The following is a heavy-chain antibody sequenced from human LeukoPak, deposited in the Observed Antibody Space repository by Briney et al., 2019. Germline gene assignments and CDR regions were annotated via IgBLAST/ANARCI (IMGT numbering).Heavy chain of an antibody. D-gene: IGHD2-2*01. CDR1: GYTFTGYY. CDR2: INPNSGGT. J-gene: IGHJ4*02. V-gene: IGHV1-2*02. Sequence: GASVKVSCKASGYTFTGYYLHWVRQAPGQGLEWMGWINPNSGGTNYAQKFQGRVTMSRDTSISTAYMELSRLRSDDTAVYYCARAVSRVVPADWGQGTLVTVSS. CDR3: ARAVSRVVPAD.